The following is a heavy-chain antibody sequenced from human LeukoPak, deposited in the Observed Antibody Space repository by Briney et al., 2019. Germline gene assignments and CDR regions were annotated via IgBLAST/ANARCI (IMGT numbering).Heavy chain of an antibody. CDR3: AKGTGAFDD. CDR2: IRKDGSYK. V-gene: IGHV3-30*02. Sequence: GGSLRLSCAASRFTFNNYGMHWVRQAPGKGLEWVAFIRKDGSYKHYTDSVKGRFTISRDNSKNTLYLQMNYLRVEDTAVYYCAKGTGAFDDWGQGNLVTVSS. D-gene: IGHD3/OR15-3a*01. J-gene: IGHJ4*02. CDR1: RFTFNNYG.